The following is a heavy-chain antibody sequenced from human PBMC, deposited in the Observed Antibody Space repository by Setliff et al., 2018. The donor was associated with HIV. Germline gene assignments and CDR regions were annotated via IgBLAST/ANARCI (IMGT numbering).Heavy chain of an antibody. Sequence: TLSLTCTVSSGSISSGTYYWSWIRQYPGKGLEWIGYIFYNENTQYDPSLKSRVSMSVDTSKNQFSLNLRTVTAADTAIYFCARGRPFGKFVDYFDSWGQGKLVTVS. J-gene: IGHJ4*02. V-gene: IGHV4-31*03. CDR2: IFYNENT. D-gene: IGHD2-21*01. CDR1: SGSISSGTYY. CDR3: ARGRPFGKFVDYFDS.